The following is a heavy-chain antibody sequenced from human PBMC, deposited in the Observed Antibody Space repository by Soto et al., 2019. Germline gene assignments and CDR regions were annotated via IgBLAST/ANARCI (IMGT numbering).Heavy chain of an antibody. CDR1: GGSFSGYY. CDR3: ARPSPYCGGDCYSNDAFDI. D-gene: IGHD2-21*02. Sequence: PSETLSLTCAVYGGSFSGYYWSWIRQPPGKGLEWIGEINHSGSTNYNPSLKSRVTISVDTSKNQFSLKLSSVTAADTAVYYCARPSPYCGGDCYSNDAFDIWGQGTMVTVSS. V-gene: IGHV4-34*01. CDR2: INHSGST. J-gene: IGHJ3*02.